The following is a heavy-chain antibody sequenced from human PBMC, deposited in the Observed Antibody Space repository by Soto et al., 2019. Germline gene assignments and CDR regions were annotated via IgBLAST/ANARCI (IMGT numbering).Heavy chain of an antibody. CDR1: VFTFSSYW. D-gene: IGHD5-18*01. Sequence: GGSLRLSCAASVFTFSSYWMIWVRQAPGRGLEWVANIKQDGSDKYYLDSVKGRFTISRDNAKSSLYLQMNSLRAEDTAVYYCAREGGGYSYVPYWGQGTLVTVSS. J-gene: IGHJ4*02. CDR2: IKQDGSDK. CDR3: AREGGGYSYVPY. V-gene: IGHV3-7*01.